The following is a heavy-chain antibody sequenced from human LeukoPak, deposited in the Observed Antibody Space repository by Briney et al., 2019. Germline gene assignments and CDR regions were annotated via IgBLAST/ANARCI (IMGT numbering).Heavy chain of an antibody. CDR1: GYTFTSYY. V-gene: IGHV1-46*01. J-gene: IGHJ4*02. D-gene: IGHD3-22*01. CDR3: ARGEYYYDSSGYYFDGY. CDR2: INPSGGST. Sequence: GASVKVSCKASGYTFTSYYMHWVRQAPGQGLEWMGIINPSGGSTNYAQKFQGRVTITADKSTSTAYMELSSLRSEDTAVYYCARGEYYYDSSGYYFDGYWGQGTLVTVSS.